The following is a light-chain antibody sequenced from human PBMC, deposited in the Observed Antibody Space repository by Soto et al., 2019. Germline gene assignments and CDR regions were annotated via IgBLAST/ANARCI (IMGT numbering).Light chain of an antibody. Sequence: EIVMTQSLATLSVSPGERATLSCRASQSVSSNLAWYQQKPGQAPRLLIYGASTRATGIPARFSGSGSGTDFTLTISSLQSEDFAVYYCQQYDNWPLAFGGGTKVDI. J-gene: IGKJ4*01. CDR1: QSVSSN. CDR2: GAS. CDR3: QQYDNWPLA. V-gene: IGKV3-15*01.